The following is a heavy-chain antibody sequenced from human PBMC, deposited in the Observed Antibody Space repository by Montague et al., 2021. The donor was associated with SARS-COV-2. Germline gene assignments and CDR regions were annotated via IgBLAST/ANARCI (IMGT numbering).Heavy chain of an antibody. J-gene: IGHJ6*02. Sequence: TLSLTCRVSGASIDTGNRYWTWIRQSAGQGLEWIGNIYNSGPTNYNPSLKSRVTISLDRAKNHFSLLLSSVTAADTATYYCGRDSVSYGLDVWGQGTTVTVSS. D-gene: IGHD3-16*01. V-gene: IGHV4-61*09. CDR2: IYNSGPT. CDR1: GASIDTGNRY. CDR3: GRDSVSYGLDV.